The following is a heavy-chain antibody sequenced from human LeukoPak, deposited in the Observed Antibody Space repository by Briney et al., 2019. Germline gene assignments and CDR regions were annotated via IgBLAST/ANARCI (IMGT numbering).Heavy chain of an antibody. V-gene: IGHV3-48*03. CDR3: ARSLIPLGMDV. CDR2: MSSSGTTI. J-gene: IGHJ6*02. D-gene: IGHD2-21*01. Sequence: GGSLRLSCAASGFTFSSYEVIWVRQAPGKGLEWVSYMSSSGTTIHYVDSVKGRFRNSRDNAKNTVYLEMNSLRSEDTAVYYCARSLIPLGMDVWGQGTTVNVSS. CDR1: GFTFSSYE.